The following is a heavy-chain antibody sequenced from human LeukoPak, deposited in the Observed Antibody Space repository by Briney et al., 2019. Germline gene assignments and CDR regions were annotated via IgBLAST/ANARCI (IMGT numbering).Heavy chain of an antibody. CDR3: ARGFSFSFDP. J-gene: IGHJ5*02. V-gene: IGHV4-4*02. D-gene: IGHD2/OR15-2a*01. CDR1: GGSISSSNW. CDR2: IYHSGST. Sequence: SGTLSLTCAVSGGSISSSNWWSWVRQPPGKGLEWIGEIYHSGSTNYNPSLKSRVTISLDKSKNQFSLKLSFVTAADTAVYSCARGFSFSFDPWGQGTLVTVSS.